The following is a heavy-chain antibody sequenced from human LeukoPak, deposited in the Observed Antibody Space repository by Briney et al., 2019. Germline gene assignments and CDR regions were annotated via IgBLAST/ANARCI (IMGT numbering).Heavy chain of an antibody. CDR3: AKVEHPYSSGWYIGEYYYYGMDV. J-gene: IGHJ6*02. CDR2: ISGSGGST. CDR1: GFTFSSYA. D-gene: IGHD6-19*01. Sequence: GGSLRLPCAASGFTFSSYAMSWVRQAPGKGLEWVSAISGSGGSTYYADSVKGRFTISRDNSKNTLYLQMNSLRAEDTAVYYCAKVEHPYSSGWYIGEYYYYGMDVWGQGTTVTVSS. V-gene: IGHV3-23*01.